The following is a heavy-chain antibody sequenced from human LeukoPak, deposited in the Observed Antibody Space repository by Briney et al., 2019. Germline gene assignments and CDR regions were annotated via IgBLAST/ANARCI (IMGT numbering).Heavy chain of an antibody. J-gene: IGHJ4*02. D-gene: IGHD3-22*01. Sequence: PGGSLRLSCAASGFTFSNYAMSWVRQAPGKGLEWVSAISGSGDSTYYADSVKGRFTISRDNSKNTLYLQMNSLRAEDTAVYYCAKASAMIVVVSKHFDYWGQGTLVTVSS. CDR2: ISGSGDST. CDR1: GFTFSNYA. V-gene: IGHV3-23*01. CDR3: AKASAMIVVVSKHFDY.